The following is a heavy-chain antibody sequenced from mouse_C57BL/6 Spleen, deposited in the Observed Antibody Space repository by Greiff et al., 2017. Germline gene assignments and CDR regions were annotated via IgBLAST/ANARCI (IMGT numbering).Heavy chain of an antibody. V-gene: IGHV1-69*01. J-gene: IGHJ1*03. CDR1: GYTFTSSW. CDR3: ARHGSSYFDV. Sequence: QVQLKQPGAELVMPGASVKLSCKASGYTFTSSWMPWVKQRPGQGLEWIGEIDPSDSYTNYNQKFKGKSTLTVDKSSSTAYMQLSSLTSEDSAVYYCARHGSSYFDVWGTGTTVTVSS. CDR2: IDPSDSYT. D-gene: IGHD1-1*01.